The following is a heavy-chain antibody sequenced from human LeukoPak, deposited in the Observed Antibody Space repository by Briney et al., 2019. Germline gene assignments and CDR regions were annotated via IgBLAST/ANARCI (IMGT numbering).Heavy chain of an antibody. CDR2: ITGGGSGI. Sequence: PGASLRLSCAASGFTFSNYAMIWVRQAPGKGMEWVSAITGGGSGIYYADSMKSRFTISRDNSKNTLYLQINSLRAEDTAVYYCAKWGDYDVLTGYYVSDYWGQGTLVTVSS. V-gene: IGHV3-23*01. D-gene: IGHD3-9*01. J-gene: IGHJ4*02. CDR1: GFTFSNYA. CDR3: AKWGDYDVLTGYYVSDY.